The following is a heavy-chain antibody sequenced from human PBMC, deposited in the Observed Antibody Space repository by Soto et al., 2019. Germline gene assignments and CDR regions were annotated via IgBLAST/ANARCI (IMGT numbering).Heavy chain of an antibody. CDR1: GFTFSSYW. D-gene: IGHD6-13*01. CDR2: IKEDGSEK. Sequence: PGGSLRLSCAASGFTFSSYWMSWVRQAPGKGLEWVANIKEDGSEKYHVDSVKGRFTISRDNAKNSLYLQMNSLRAEDTAIYYCAKGGGLSWYDYWGQGTLVTVSS. J-gene: IGHJ4*02. CDR3: AKGGGLSWYDY. V-gene: IGHV3-7*05.